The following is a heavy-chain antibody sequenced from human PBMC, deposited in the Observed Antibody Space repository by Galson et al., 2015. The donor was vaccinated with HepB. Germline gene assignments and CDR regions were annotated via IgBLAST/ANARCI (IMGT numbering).Heavy chain of an antibody. J-gene: IGHJ4*02. CDR1: GDSVSSVSYS. V-gene: IGHV3-66*01. CDR3: ARAPLGYCSTTSCYTGGGYPLRY. Sequence: ETLSLTCTVSGDSVSSVSYSWTWIRQRPGKGLEWASLIYSDGSTYYADSVKGRFTISRDNSKNTLYLQMNSLRAEDAAVYYCARAPLGYCSTTSCYTGGGYPLRYWGQGTLVTVSS. CDR2: IYSDGST. D-gene: IGHD2-2*02.